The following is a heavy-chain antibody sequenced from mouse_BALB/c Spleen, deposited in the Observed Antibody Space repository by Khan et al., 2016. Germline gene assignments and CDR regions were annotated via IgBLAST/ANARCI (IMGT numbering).Heavy chain of an antibody. CDR2: ISTYNGNT. V-gene: IGHV1S137*01. CDR1: GYTFTDYA. J-gene: IGHJ4*01. CDR3: ARKGGLRRGVYAMDY. Sequence: VQLQESGPEVVRPGVSVKISCKGSGYTFTDYAMHWVKQSHAKSLEWIGVISTYNGNTNYNQKFKGKATMTVDKSSSPAYMELARLTSEDSAIYYCARKGGLRRGVYAMDYWGQGTSVTVSS. D-gene: IGHD2-4*01.